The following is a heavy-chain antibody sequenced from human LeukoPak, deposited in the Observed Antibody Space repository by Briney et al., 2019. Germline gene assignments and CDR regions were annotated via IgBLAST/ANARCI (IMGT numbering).Heavy chain of an antibody. V-gene: IGHV4-34*01. CDR2: INHSGST. CDR3: ARANNWFDP. CDR1: GGSFSGYY. J-gene: IGHJ5*02. Sequence: PSETLSLTCAVYGGSFSGYYWSWIRQPPGKGLEWIGEINHSGSTNYNPSLKSRVTISVDTSKNQFSLKPSSVTAADTAVYYCARANNWFDPWGQGTRVTVSS.